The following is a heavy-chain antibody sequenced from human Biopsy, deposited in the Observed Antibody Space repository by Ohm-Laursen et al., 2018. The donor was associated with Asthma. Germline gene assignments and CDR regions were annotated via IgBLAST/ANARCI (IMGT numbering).Heavy chain of an antibody. J-gene: IGHJ1*01. CDR1: GFSFSNFG. V-gene: IGHV3-30*03. CDR2: ISFDGSNE. Sequence: SLRLSCAASGFSFSNFGMHWVRQAPGKGLEWVAVISFDGSNEDYADSVKGRFTISRDNSKSTLFLEMNSLRPEDTAVYYCARTFHFWSPYHAEHYQLWGQGTLVTVSS. D-gene: IGHD3-3*02. CDR3: ARTFHFWSPYHAEHYQL.